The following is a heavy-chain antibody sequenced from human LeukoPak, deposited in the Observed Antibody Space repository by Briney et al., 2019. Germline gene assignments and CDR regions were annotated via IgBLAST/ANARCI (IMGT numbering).Heavy chain of an antibody. CDR1: GFTFNSYA. V-gene: IGHV3-30*04. J-gene: IGHJ4*02. CDR2: ISYDGSNK. D-gene: IGHD7-27*01. CDR3: ARDETGDFDY. Sequence: PGGSLRLSCAASGFTFNSYAIHWVRQAPGKGLEWVAVISYDGSNKYYADSVKGRFTISRDNAKNSLYLQMNSLRAEDTAVYYCARDETGDFDYWGQGTLVTVSS.